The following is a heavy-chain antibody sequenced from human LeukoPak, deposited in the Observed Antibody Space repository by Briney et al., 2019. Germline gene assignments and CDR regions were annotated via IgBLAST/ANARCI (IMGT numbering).Heavy chain of an antibody. D-gene: IGHD4-11*01. J-gene: IGHJ5*02. CDR1: GGTFSSYA. V-gene: IGHV1-69*05. Sequence: GSSVKVSCKASGGTFSSYAVSGVRQAPGQGLEWMGGIVPIFGTEDYAQKFQDRVTITMDESASTAYMDLSGLRSDDTAVYYCARGTVTDNWFDPWGQGTLVTVSS. CDR3: ARGTVTDNWFDP. CDR2: IVPIFGTE.